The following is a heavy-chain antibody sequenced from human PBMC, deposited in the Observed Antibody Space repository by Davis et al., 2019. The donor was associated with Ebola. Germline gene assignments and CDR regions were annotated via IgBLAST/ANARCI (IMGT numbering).Heavy chain of an antibody. CDR2: INAGNGNT. Sequence: ASVKVSCKASGYTFTSYAMHWVRQAPGQRLEWMGWINAGNGNTKYSQKFQGRVTITRDTSASTAYMELRSLRSDDTAVYYCARDLTVSPPDYWGQGTLVTVSS. J-gene: IGHJ4*02. CDR3: ARDLTVSPPDY. D-gene: IGHD4-17*01. CDR1: GYTFTSYA. V-gene: IGHV1-3*01.